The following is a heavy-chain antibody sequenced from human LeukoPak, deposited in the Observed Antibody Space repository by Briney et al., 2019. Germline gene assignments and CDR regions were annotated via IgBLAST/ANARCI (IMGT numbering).Heavy chain of an antibody. CDR2: IYYSGST. V-gene: IGHV4-39*01. Sequence: PSETLSLTCTVSGGSISSSNYYWGWIRQPPGEGLEWIGNIYYSGSTHYNPSLKSRLTISVDTSKNQFSPNLSSVTAADTAVYYCAKQYTYGTTDYWGQGTLVTVSS. J-gene: IGHJ4*02. CDR3: AKQYTYGTTDY. D-gene: IGHD5-18*01. CDR1: GGSISSSNYY.